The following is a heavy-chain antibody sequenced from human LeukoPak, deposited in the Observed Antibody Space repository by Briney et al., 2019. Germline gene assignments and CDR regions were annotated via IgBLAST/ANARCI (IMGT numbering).Heavy chain of an antibody. D-gene: IGHD6-6*01. Sequence: GGSLRLSCAASGFTFSSNAMSWVRQAPGKGLEWVSAISGGGGTTYYADSVKGRFTISRDNSKNTLYLQMSSLRAEDTAVYYCAKGGSSSSRNWFDPWGQGTLVTVSS. CDR1: GFTFSSNA. CDR2: ISGGGGTT. CDR3: AKGGSSSSRNWFDP. V-gene: IGHV3-23*01. J-gene: IGHJ5*02.